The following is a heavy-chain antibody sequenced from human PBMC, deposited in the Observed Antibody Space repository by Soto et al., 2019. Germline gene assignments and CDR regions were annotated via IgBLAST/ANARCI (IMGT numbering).Heavy chain of an antibody. V-gene: IGHV4-59*01. J-gene: IGHJ6*02. Sequence: SETLSLTCTVSGGSISSYYWSWIRQPPGKGLEWIGYIYYSGSTNYNPSLKSRVTISVDTSKNQFSLKLSSVTAADTAVYYCARARGGYYGMDGWGQGTTVTV. D-gene: IGHD3-10*01. CDR1: GGSISSYY. CDR2: IYYSGST. CDR3: ARARGGYYGMDG.